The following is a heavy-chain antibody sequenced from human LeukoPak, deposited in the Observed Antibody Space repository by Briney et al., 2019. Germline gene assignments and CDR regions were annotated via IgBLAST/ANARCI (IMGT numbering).Heavy chain of an antibody. CDR1: GDSVSSNTTA. D-gene: IGHD5-24*01. J-gene: IGHJ3*02. CDR3: ARVRRDGYNFEIGGVPKDAFDI. Sequence: SQTLSLTCAISGDSVSSNTTAWNWIRQSPSRGLEWLGRTYYRSKWYNDYAVSVKSRITINPDTSKNQFSLQLNSVTPEDTAVYYCARVRRDGYNFEIGGVPKDAFDIWGQGTMVTVSS. CDR2: TYYRSKWYN. V-gene: IGHV6-1*01.